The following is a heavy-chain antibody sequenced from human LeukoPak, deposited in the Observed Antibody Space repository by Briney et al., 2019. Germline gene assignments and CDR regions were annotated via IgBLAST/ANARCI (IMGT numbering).Heavy chain of an antibody. CDR1: GGSISSYY. D-gene: IGHD6-13*01. CDR2: IYYSGST. Sequence: SETLSLTCTVSGGSISSYYRSWIRQPPGKGLEWIGYIYYSGSTNYNPSLKSRVTISVDTSKNQFSLKLSSVTAADTAVYYCARFVGSSWLAFDIWGQGTMVTVSS. V-gene: IGHV4-59*01. CDR3: ARFVGSSWLAFDI. J-gene: IGHJ3*02.